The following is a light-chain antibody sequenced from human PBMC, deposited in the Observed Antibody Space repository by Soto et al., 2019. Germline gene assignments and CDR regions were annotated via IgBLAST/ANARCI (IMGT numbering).Light chain of an antibody. CDR3: QQSYITPPIT. J-gene: IGKJ5*01. CDR2: AAS. Sequence: DIQMTQSPSSLSSSVGDRFTITFLSSQSIVTYLNWYLQKPGKAPKLLIYAASNLQSGVPSRFSGSGSGTDFTLTIDGLQPEDFAVYYCQQSYITPPITFGQGTRLEIK. CDR1: QSIVTY. V-gene: IGKV1-39*01.